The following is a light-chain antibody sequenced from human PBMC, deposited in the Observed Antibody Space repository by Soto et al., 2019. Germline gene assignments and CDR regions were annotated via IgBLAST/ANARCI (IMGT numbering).Light chain of an antibody. J-gene: IGLJ2*01. CDR1: SSDVGGYNY. Sequence: QSALTQPASVSGSPGQSITISCTGTSSDVGGYNYVSWCQQHPGKAPKLMIYEVSNRPSGVSNRFSGSKSGNTASLTISGLQPEDEADYYCSSYTSSSTVVFGGGTKLTVL. CDR2: EVS. CDR3: SSYTSSSTVV. V-gene: IGLV2-14*01.